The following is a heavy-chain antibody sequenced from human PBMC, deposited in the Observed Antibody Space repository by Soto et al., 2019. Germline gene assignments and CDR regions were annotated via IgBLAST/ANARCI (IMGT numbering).Heavy chain of an antibody. CDR3: ARTILLRYFYN. CDR1: GFTFSHYW. Sequence: EVQLVQSGGGLVQQGGSLRLSCEASGFTFSHYWMSWVRQAPGKGLEWVAFIDQGGLETHYADSVKGRLTLSRDNAKNPVLLEIRSLRAEATAMYYCARTILLRYFYNWDEGTAVPVPS. J-gene: IGHJ4*02. V-gene: IGHV3-7*03. CDR2: IDQGGLET. D-gene: IGHD2-8*02.